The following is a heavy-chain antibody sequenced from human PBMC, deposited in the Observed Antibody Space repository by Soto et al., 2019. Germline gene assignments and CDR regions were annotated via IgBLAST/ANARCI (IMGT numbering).Heavy chain of an antibody. D-gene: IGHD3-10*01. J-gene: IGHJ3*02. V-gene: IGHV4-34*01. CDR1: GGSFSGYY. CDR3: ARFYYYGSGSYSAFDI. Sequence: ETLSLTCAVYGGSFSGYYWSWIRQPPGKGLEWIGEINHSGSTNYNPSLKSRVTISVDTSKNQFSLKLSSVTAADTAVYYCARFYYYGSGSYSAFDIWGQGTMVTVSS. CDR2: INHSGST.